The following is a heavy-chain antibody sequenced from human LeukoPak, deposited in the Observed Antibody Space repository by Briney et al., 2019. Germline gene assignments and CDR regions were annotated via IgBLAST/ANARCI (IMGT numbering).Heavy chain of an antibody. V-gene: IGHV4-34*01. CDR1: GGSFSGYY. CDR3: ARHPQKYSSISYGSGWFDP. J-gene: IGHJ5*02. CDR2: INHSGST. Sequence: SETLSLTCAVYGGSFSGYYWSWIRQPPGKGLEWIGEINHSGSTNYNPSLKSRVTISVDTSKNQFSLKLSSVTAADTAVYYCARHPQKYSSISYGSGWFDPWGQGTLVTVSS. D-gene: IGHD6-13*01.